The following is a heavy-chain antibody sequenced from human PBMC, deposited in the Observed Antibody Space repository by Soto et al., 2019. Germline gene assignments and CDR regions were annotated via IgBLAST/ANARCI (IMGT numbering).Heavy chain of an antibody. CDR1: RFTFSTYG. J-gene: IGHJ6*02. Sequence: QVQLVESGGGVVQPGRSLRLSCAASRFTFSTYGMHWVRQAPGKGLEWVAVISNDGSNKYYADSVKGRFSIYRDNSQNTLYLQMNSLTTEDTAVYYCARDGRGPWLATGGMDVWGQGTTVTVSS. CDR2: ISNDGSNK. CDR3: ARDGRGPWLATGGMDV. D-gene: IGHD6-19*01. V-gene: IGHV3-30-3*01.